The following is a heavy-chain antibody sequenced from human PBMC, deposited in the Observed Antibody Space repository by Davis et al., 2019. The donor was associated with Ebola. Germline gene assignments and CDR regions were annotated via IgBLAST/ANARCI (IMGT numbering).Heavy chain of an antibody. CDR2: IKQDGSEK. CDR3: AREGGGYYYYYMDV. Sequence: GESLKISCAASGFTFSSYWMSWVRQAPGKGLEWVANIKQDGSEKYYVDSVKGRFTISRDNAKNSLYLQMNSLRAEDTAVYYCAREGGGYYYYYMDVWGKGTTVTVSS. J-gene: IGHJ6*03. D-gene: IGHD3-16*01. CDR1: GFTFSSYW. V-gene: IGHV3-7*01.